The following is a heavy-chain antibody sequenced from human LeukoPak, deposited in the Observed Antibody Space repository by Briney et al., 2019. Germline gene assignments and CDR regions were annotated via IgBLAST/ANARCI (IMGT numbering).Heavy chain of an antibody. J-gene: IGHJ4*02. V-gene: IGHV3-30*14. D-gene: IGHD3-22*01. CDR3: VKTRGGYYYYFDY. Sequence: GGSLRLSCAASGFTFSSYAMHWVRQAPGKGLEWVAVISYDGSNKYYADSVKGRFTISRDNSKNTLYLQMSSLRAEDTAVYYCVKTRGGYYYYFDYWGQGTLVTVSS. CDR1: GFTFSSYA. CDR2: ISYDGSNK.